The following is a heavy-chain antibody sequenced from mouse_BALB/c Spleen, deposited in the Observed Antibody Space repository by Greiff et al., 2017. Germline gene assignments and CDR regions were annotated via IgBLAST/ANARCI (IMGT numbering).Heavy chain of an antibody. CDR1: GYTFTSYW. CDR3: ARDYGNYPFAY. D-gene: IGHD2-1*01. V-gene: IGHV1S81*02. J-gene: IGHJ3*01. CDR2: INPSNGRT. Sequence: QVHVKQSGAELVKPGASVKLSCKASGYTFTSYWMHWVKQRPGQGLEWIGEINPSNGRTNYNEKFKGKATLTSDKSSSTAYMELSSLTSEDSAVYYCARDYGNYPFAYWGQGTLVTVSA.